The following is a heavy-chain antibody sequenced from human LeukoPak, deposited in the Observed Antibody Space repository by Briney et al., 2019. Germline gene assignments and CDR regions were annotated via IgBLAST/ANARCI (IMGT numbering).Heavy chain of an antibody. CDR1: GFAFTSCA. J-gene: IGHJ3*02. Sequence: GGSLRLSCAASGFAFTSCAMHWVRQAPGKGLEYVSSINDKGDQIHYANSVKDRFSISRDTSKNTLFLQMGSLRAEDMAVYYCARDLPGTYSFDIWGQGTMVTVSS. CDR2: INDKGDQI. V-gene: IGHV3-64*01. D-gene: IGHD1-26*01. CDR3: ARDLPGTYSFDI.